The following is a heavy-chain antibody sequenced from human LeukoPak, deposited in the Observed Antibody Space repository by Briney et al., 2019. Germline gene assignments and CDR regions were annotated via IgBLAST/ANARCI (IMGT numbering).Heavy chain of an antibody. V-gene: IGHV1-69*04. Sequence: SVKVSCKASGYTFTGYYMHWVRQAPGQGLEWMERIIPILGIANYAQKFQGRVTITADKSTSTAYMELSSLRSEDTAVYYCARDPYCSSTSCPTDTFDIWGQGTMVTVSS. CDR3: ARDPYCSSTSCPTDTFDI. J-gene: IGHJ3*02. D-gene: IGHD2-2*01. CDR2: IIPILGIA. CDR1: GYTFTGYY.